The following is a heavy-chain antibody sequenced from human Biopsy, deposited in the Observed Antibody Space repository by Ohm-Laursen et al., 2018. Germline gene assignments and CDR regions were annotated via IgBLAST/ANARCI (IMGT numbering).Heavy chain of an antibody. V-gene: IGHV4-39*01. Sequence: PSQTLSLTCTVSGGSVSSNVAYWAWIRQPPGKGLESIGSIFYSGITYYNPSLQSRVTMPVDTSKNQFSLNLTSVTAAGAAVYYCARHPTGFWFDPWGQGTLVIVSS. J-gene: IGHJ5*02. CDR2: IFYSGIT. CDR1: GGSVSSNVAY. CDR3: ARHPTGFWFDP.